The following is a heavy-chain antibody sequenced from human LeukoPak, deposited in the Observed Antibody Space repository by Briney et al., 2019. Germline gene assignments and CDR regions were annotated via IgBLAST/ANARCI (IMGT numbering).Heavy chain of an antibody. Sequence: PGGSLRLSCAASGFTFSSYEMNWVRQAPGKGLEWVSAMSGSGGSTYYADSVKGRFTISRDNSKNTLYLQMNSLRAEDTAVYFCAKDHWGAIRGEFDYWGQGTLVTVSS. V-gene: IGHV3-23*01. D-gene: IGHD3-10*01. CDR1: GFTFSSYE. CDR2: MSGSGGST. CDR3: AKDHWGAIRGEFDY. J-gene: IGHJ4*02.